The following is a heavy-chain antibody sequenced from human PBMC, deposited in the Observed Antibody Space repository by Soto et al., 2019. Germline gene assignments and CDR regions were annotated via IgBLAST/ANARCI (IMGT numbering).Heavy chain of an antibody. D-gene: IGHD3-10*01. CDR1: GFSFSSYW. Sequence: EVQLVESGGGLVRPGGSLRLSCAASGFSFSSYWMHWVRQVPGKGLVWVARMNEDGGTTDYADSVKGRFTISRDNANNTLYLQMNSLRGEDTAVYYWASDLSGRADVWGQGTTVTVSS. CDR2: MNEDGGTT. V-gene: IGHV3-74*02. J-gene: IGHJ6*02. CDR3: ASDLSGRADV.